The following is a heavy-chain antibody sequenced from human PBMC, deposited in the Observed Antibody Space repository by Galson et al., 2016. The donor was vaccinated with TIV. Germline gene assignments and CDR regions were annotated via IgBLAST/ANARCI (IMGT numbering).Heavy chain of an antibody. Sequence: SVKVSCKASGGTLGTNAISWVRQAPGQGPEWMGGIIPLLATANYAQKFQGRVTVTTDETASTTYMELRSLRSEDSAVYYCATSTIAARPMDSWGQGTRVTVSS. CDR3: ATSTIAARPMDS. CDR1: GGTLGTNA. D-gene: IGHD6-25*01. V-gene: IGHV1-69*05. CDR2: IIPLLATA. J-gene: IGHJ5*01.